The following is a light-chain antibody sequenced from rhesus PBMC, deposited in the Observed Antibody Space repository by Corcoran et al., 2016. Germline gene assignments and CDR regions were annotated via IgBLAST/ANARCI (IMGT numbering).Light chain of an antibody. CDR1: QGISDY. Sequence: DIQMTQSPSSLSASVGDRVTITCRASQGISDYLSWYQQKPGKAPKRLIDAASSLESGVPSRFSGSGSGTEFTLTISSLQPEDFAAYYCLQGYSTPPTFGQGTKVEIK. CDR2: AAS. CDR3: LQGYSTPPT. J-gene: IGKJ1*01. V-gene: IGKV1-36*02.